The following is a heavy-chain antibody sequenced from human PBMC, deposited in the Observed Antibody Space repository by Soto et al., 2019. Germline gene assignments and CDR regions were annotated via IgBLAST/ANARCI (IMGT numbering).Heavy chain of an antibody. V-gene: IGHV4-39*01. J-gene: IGHJ4*02. Sequence: SETLSLTCSVSDDSINSDKYYWGWIRQPPVKVLEWLGSIYFRGIAYYNPSLQIRVTISLDMSRSQFSLKLNSVTAADSAVYFCARLEGLATISYYFDFWGPGALVTVSS. D-gene: IGHD3-9*01. CDR2: IYFRGIA. CDR1: DDSINSDKYY. CDR3: ARLEGLATISYYFDF.